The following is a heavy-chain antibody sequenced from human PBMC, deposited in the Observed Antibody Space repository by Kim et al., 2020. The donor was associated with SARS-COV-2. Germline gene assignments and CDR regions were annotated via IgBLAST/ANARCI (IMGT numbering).Heavy chain of an antibody. Sequence: GGSLRLSCAASGFTFSSYGMHWVRQAPGKGLEWVAVIWYDGSNKYYADSVKGRFTISRDNSKNTLYLQMNSLRAEDTAVYYCASLGAVTPRSDWRFDPWGQGTLVTVSS. V-gene: IGHV3-33*01. CDR2: IWYDGSNK. J-gene: IGHJ5*02. D-gene: IGHD4-4*01. CDR3: ASLGAVTPRSDWRFDP. CDR1: GFTFSSYG.